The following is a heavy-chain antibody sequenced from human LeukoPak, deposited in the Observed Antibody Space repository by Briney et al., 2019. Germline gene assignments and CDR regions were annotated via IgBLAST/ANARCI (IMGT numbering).Heavy chain of an antibody. J-gene: IGHJ5*01. D-gene: IGHD6-19*01. V-gene: IGHV4-61*01. Sequence: SETLSLTCTVSXDSVSSSLYYWTWIRQPPGKGLEWIGYIYHGSATYNPSLESRVTLSMDTSKNQYSLKMTSVTAADTAVYYCAREGGRQWLVSGALDSWGQGTLVTVSS. CDR3: AREGGRQWLVSGALDS. CDR2: IYHGSA. CDR1: XDSVSSSLYY.